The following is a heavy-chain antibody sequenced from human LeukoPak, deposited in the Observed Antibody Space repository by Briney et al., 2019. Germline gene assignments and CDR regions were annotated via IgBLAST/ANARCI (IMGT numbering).Heavy chain of an antibody. V-gene: IGHV3-11*04. CDR3: ARDSPPAYYDFWRTPVDY. D-gene: IGHD3-3*01. CDR2: ISSSGSTI. Sequence: GGSLRLSCAASGFTFSDYYMSWIRQAPGKGLEWVSYISSSGSTIYYADSVKGRFTISRDNAKNSLYLQMNSLRAEDTAVYYCARDSPPAYYDFWRTPVDYWGQGTLVTVSS. J-gene: IGHJ4*02. CDR1: GFTFSDYY.